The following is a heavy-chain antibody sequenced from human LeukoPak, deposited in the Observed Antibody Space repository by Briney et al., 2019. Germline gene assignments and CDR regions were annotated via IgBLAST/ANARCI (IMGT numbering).Heavy chain of an antibody. CDR3: AKDEGDSGYSGYDSRPSFDY. V-gene: IGHV3-48*01. J-gene: IGHJ4*02. CDR1: VFSLISYR. Sequence: GWSLTLSRLASVFSLISYRMNWLRPAPGKGLEWVSYITSSSSNIKYADAVKGRFTISRDNSKNTLYLQMNSLRAEDTAVYYCAKDEGDSGYSGYDSRPSFDYWGQGTLVTVSS. D-gene: IGHD5-12*01. CDR2: ITSSSSNI.